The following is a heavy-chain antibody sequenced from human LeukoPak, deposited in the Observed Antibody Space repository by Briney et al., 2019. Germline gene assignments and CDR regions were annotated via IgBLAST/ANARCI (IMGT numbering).Heavy chain of an antibody. Sequence: GGSLRLSCAGSGFTFSSYSMTRVRQAPGKGLEWLSYITSTSSPIYYADSVRGRFTISRDNAKNSLYLQMNSLGAEDTAVYYCARMFRPYYYGMDVWGQGTTVTVSS. V-gene: IGHV3-48*01. J-gene: IGHJ6*02. CDR2: ITSTSSPI. CDR3: ARMFRPYYYGMDV. CDR1: GFTFSSYS. D-gene: IGHD3-10*02.